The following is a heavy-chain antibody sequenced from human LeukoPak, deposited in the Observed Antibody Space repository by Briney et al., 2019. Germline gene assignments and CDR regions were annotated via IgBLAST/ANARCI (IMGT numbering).Heavy chain of an antibody. D-gene: IGHD2-15*01. CDR2: IYYSGST. V-gene: IGHV4-30-4*08. CDR1: GGSISSGDYY. Sequence: SETLSLTCTVSGGSISSGDYYWSWIRQPPGKGLEWIGYIYYSGSTYYNPSPKSRVTISVDTSKNQFSLKLSSVTAADTAVYYCARGLLGCSGGSCYVWAFDIWGQGTMVTVSS. J-gene: IGHJ3*02. CDR3: ARGLLGCSGGSCYVWAFDI.